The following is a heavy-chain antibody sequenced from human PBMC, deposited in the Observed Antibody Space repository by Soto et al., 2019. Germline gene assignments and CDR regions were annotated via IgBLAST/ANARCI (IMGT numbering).Heavy chain of an antibody. Sequence: EVQLVESGGGLVQPGGSLRLSCAASGFTFGSYPMHWVRQAPGKGLEYVSAISTNGDSTFYANSVKGRFTISRDNSKNTLYLQMGILRIEDLGVYYCAGEGMARHRWLFDYWGQGTLVTASS. V-gene: IGHV3-64*01. D-gene: IGHD5-18*01. CDR1: GFTFGSYP. CDR2: ISTNGDST. J-gene: IGHJ4*02. CDR3: AGEGMARHRWLFDY.